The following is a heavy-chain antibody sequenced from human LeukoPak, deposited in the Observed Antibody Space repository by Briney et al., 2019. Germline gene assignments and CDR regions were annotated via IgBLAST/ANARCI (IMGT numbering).Heavy chain of an antibody. D-gene: IGHD2-2*01. CDR1: GYTLTELS. J-gene: IGHJ3*02. Sequence: ASVKVSCTVSGYTLTELSMHWVRQAPGKGLEWMGGFDPEDGETIYAQKFQGRVTMTEDTSTDTAYMELSSLRSEDTAVYYCATEYIGSSADRGAFDIWGQGTMVTVSS. CDR2: FDPEDGET. V-gene: IGHV1-24*01. CDR3: ATEYIGSSADRGAFDI.